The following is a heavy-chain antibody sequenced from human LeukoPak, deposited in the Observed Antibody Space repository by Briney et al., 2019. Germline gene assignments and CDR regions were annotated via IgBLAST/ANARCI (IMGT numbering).Heavy chain of an antibody. Sequence: SETLSLTCAVYGGSFSGYYWSWIRQPPGKGLEWIGEINHSGSTNYNPSLKSRVTISVDTSKNQFSLKLSSVTAADTAVYYCARGKFRPTPTRISWYAYWGQGTLVTVSS. CDR2: INHSGST. J-gene: IGHJ4*02. V-gene: IGHV4-34*01. CDR3: ARGKFRPTPTRISWYAY. D-gene: IGHD2-2*01. CDR1: GGSFSGYY.